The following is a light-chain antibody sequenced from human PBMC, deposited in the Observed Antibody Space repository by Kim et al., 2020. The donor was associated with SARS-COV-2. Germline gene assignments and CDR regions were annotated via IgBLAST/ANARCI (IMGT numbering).Light chain of an antibody. Sequence: LGQTVRNTCQGDSLRSYYASWYQQKPGQAPVLVIYGKNNRPSGIPDRFSGSSSGNTASLTITGAQAEDEADYYCNSRDSSGNHLWVFGGGTKVTVL. CDR3: NSRDSSGNHLWV. CDR2: GKN. J-gene: IGLJ3*02. V-gene: IGLV3-19*01. CDR1: SLRSYY.